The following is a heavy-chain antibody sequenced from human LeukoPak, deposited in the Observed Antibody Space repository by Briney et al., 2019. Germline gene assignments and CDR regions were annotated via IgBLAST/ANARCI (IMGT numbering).Heavy chain of an antibody. CDR1: GGSISSSSYY. J-gene: IGHJ4*02. CDR2: IYYSGST. Sequence: PSETLSLTCTVSGGSISSSSYYWGWIRQPPGKGLEWIGSIYYSGSTYYNPSLKSRVTISVDTSKNQFSLKLSSVTAADTAVYYCARDSPLVSDYWGQGTLVTVSS. V-gene: IGHV4-39*07. D-gene: IGHD2-2*01. CDR3: ARDSPLVSDY.